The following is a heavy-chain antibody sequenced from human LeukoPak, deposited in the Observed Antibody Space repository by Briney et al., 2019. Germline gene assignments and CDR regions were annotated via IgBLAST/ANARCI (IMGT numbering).Heavy chain of an antibody. J-gene: IGHJ5*02. CDR1: GYTFTNYG. Sequence: GASVKVSCKASGYTFTNYGISWVRQAPGQGLEWMGWISIYNGNTDYAQKLQGRVTMTTDTSTSTAYMELRSLRSDDTAVYYCARGLKYYYDSSGYXNWFXXWGQGTLVTVX. CDR3: ARGLKYYYDSSGYXNWFXX. CDR2: ISIYNGNT. V-gene: IGHV1-18*01. D-gene: IGHD3-22*01.